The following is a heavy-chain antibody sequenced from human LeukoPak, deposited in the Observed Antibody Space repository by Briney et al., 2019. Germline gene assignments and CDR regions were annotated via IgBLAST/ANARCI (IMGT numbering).Heavy chain of an antibody. CDR3: ARTRGYGSGSYYDVFDY. D-gene: IGHD3-10*01. V-gene: IGHV4-28*05. CDR1: GYSISSSNW. Sequence: SETLSLTCAVSGYSISSSNWWGWIRPPPGKGLEWIGYIYYSGSIYYNPSLKSRVTMSVDTSKNQFSLKLSSVTAVDTAVYYCARTRGYGSGSYYDVFDYGGQGTLVTVSS. CDR2: IYYSGSI. J-gene: IGHJ4*02.